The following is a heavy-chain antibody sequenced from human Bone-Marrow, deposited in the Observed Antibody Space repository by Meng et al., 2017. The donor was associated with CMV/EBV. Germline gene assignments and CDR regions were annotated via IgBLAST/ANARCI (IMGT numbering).Heavy chain of an antibody. D-gene: IGHD2-21*01. J-gene: IGHJ4*02. Sequence: SETLSLTCTVSGDSISTYYWSWIRQPPGKGLEWIGYIYYSGGTDYNPSLKSRVTISVDTSKNQFSLKLSSVTAADTAVYYCAVLWRGRVDYWGQGTLVTVSS. CDR1: GDSISTYY. V-gene: IGHV4-59*04. CDR2: IYYSGGT. CDR3: AVLWRGRVDY.